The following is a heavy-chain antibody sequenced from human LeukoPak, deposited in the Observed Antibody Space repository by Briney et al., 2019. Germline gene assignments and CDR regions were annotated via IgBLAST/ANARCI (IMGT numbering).Heavy chain of an antibody. CDR1: GFTFSSYA. CDR3: AKESPIFDY. CDR2: ISCSGDSI. J-gene: IGHJ4*02. V-gene: IGHV3-23*01. Sequence: GALRLSCAASGFTFSSYAMSWVRQAPGKGLEWVSVISCSGDSIYYADSVKGRFTISRDNSKNTLYLQMKSLGVEDTAVYYCAKESPIFDYWGQGTLVTVSS.